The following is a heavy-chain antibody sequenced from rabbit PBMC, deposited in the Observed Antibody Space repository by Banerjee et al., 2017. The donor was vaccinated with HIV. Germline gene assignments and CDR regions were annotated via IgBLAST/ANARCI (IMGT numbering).Heavy chain of an antibody. CDR1: GIDFSSYYY. CDR3: ARGYVSGFKL. J-gene: IGHJ4*01. Sequence: QSLEESGGDLVQPEGSLALTCKASGIDFSSYYYMCWVRQAPGKGLELIGCIYSSSGSTWYASWVIGRFTISSDNAQNTVDLQMNSLTAADTATYFCARGYVSGFKLWGPGTLVTVS. V-gene: IGHV1S43*01. D-gene: IGHD5-1*01. CDR2: IYSSSGST.